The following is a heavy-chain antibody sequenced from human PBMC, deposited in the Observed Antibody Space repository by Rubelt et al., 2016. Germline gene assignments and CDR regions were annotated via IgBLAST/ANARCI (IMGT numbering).Heavy chain of an antibody. D-gene: IGHD2-15*01. Sequence: ISYDGSNKYYADSVKGRFTISRDNSKNTLYLQMNSLRAEDTAVYYCARVSGYCSGGSCYHPYYYYGMDVWGQGTTVTVSS. CDR3: ARVSGYCSGGSCYHPYYYYGMDV. J-gene: IGHJ6*02. CDR2: ISYDGSNK. V-gene: IGHV3-30*01.